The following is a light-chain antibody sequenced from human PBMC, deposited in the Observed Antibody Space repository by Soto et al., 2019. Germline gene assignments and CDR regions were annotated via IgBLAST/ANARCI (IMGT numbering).Light chain of an antibody. CDR3: SSYAGATNLV. CDR2: EVN. V-gene: IGLV2-8*01. J-gene: IGLJ2*01. Sequence: QSALTQPPSASGSPGQSVTISCTGTSSDVGAYNSVSRYQHYPGKAPKLLIYEVNKRPSGVPDRFSGSKSGNTASLTVSGLQAEDEADYYCSSYAGATNLVFGGGTKLTVL. CDR1: SSDVGAYNS.